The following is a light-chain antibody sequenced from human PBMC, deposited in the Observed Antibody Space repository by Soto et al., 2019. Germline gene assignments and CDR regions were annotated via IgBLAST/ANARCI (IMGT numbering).Light chain of an antibody. Sequence: DIVMTQSPDSLAVSLGERATISCKSSQSVLYSSNNKNYLAWYQQKPGQAPRLLIYGASTRATGIPARFSGSGSGTEFTLTISSLEPEDFSVYYCQQRYNWPTTFGQGTRLEIK. CDR2: GAS. CDR3: QQRYNWPTT. CDR1: QSVLYSSNNKNY. J-gene: IGKJ5*01. V-gene: IGKV4-1*01.